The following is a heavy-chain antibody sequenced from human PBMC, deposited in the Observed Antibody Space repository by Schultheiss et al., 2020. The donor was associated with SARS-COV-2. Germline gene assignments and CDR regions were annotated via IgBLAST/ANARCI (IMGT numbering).Heavy chain of an antibody. Sequence: GESLKISCQGSGYSFASYWIGWVRQLPGKDLGWMGIIYPGNSDTRYSPSFEGQVSMSSDKSISTAYLQWSSLKASDTAMYYCARHAVAAAPSNFDYWGQGTLVTVSS. V-gene: IGHV5-51*01. CDR3: ARHAVAAAPSNFDY. J-gene: IGHJ4*02. CDR1: GYSFASYW. CDR2: IYPGNSDT. D-gene: IGHD6-25*01.